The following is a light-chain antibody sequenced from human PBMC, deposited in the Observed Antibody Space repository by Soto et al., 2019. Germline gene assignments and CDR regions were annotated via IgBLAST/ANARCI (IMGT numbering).Light chain of an antibody. Sequence: DIVMTQSPLSLPVTPGEPASISCRSSQSLLHSNGYNYLDWYQQKPGQAPRLLIYGASYRATGIPDRFSGSGSGTDFTLTITRLEPEDFAVYYCQQLGTSPLTFGQGTRLEIK. CDR2: GAS. V-gene: IGKV2-28*01. J-gene: IGKJ5*01. CDR3: QQLGTSPLT. CDR1: QSLLHSNGYNY.